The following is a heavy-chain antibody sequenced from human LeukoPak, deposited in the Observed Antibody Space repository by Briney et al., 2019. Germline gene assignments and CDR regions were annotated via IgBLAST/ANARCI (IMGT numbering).Heavy chain of an antibody. CDR3: AKGDDYGDYKVVVDY. CDR2: IGGSGGST. D-gene: IGHD4-17*01. CDR1: GFTFSSYA. V-gene: IGHV3-23*01. J-gene: IGHJ4*02. Sequence: GGSLRLSCAASGFTFSSYAMSWVRQAPGKGLEWVSAIGGSGGSTYYADSVKGRFTISRDNSKNTLYLQMNSLRAEDTAVYYCAKGDDYGDYKVVVDYWGQGTLVTVSS.